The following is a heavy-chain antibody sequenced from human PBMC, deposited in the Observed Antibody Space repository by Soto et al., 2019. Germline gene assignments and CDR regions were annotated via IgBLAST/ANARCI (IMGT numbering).Heavy chain of an antibody. CDR1: GGTISSYY. Sequence: PSETMSLTCTVSGGTISSYYWSWIRQPPGKGLEWIGYIYYSGSTNYNPSLKSRVTISVDTSKNQFSLKLSSVTAADTAVYYCARGINGYNYGGALYNWFDPWGQGTLVTVSS. V-gene: IGHV4-59*01. D-gene: IGHD5-12*01. J-gene: IGHJ5*02. CDR2: IYYSGST. CDR3: ARGINGYNYGGALYNWFDP.